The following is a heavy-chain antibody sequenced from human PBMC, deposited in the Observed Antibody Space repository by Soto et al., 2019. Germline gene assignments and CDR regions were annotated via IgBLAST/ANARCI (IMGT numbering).Heavy chain of an antibody. CDR3: AKSRGGNSWYEGDS. J-gene: IGHJ4*02. CDR2: ISYAGDYQ. Sequence: QVQLVESGGGVVQPGRSLRLSCAASGFTFSSYGMHWVRQAPGKGLEWVAVISYAGDYQYYADSVKGRFTISRDNSKNTLYLQMNTLRPEDTAVYFCAKSRGGNSWYEGDSWGQGTLVTVSS. CDR1: GFTFSSYG. D-gene: IGHD6-13*01. V-gene: IGHV3-30*18.